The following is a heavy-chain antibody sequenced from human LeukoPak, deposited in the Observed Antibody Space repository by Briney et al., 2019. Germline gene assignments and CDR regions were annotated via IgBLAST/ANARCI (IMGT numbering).Heavy chain of an antibody. V-gene: IGHV1-24*01. Sequence: GASVKVSCKASGGTFSSYAISWVRQAPGKGLEWMGGFDPEDGETIYAQKFQGRVTMTEDTSTDTAYMELSSLRSEDTAVYYCAIARWYSIYNWFDPWGQGTLVTVSS. CDR2: FDPEDGET. CDR3: AIARWYSIYNWFDP. CDR1: GGTFSSYA. J-gene: IGHJ5*02. D-gene: IGHD2-15*01.